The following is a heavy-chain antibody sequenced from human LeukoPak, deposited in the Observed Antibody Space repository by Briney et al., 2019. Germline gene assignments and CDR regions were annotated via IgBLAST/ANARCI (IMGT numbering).Heavy chain of an antibody. J-gene: IGHJ4*02. D-gene: IGHD2-2*02. Sequence: GGSLRLSCAASGFTFSSYSMNWVRQAPGKGLEWVSSISSSSSYIYYADSVKGRFTISRDNSKNTLYLQMNSLRAEDTAVYYCARDGLNAISDYWGQGTLVTVSS. V-gene: IGHV3-21*01. CDR2: ISSSSSYI. CDR3: ARDGLNAISDY. CDR1: GFTFSSYS.